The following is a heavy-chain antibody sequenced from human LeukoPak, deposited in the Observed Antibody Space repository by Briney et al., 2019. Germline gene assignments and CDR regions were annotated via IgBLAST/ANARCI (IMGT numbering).Heavy chain of an antibody. Sequence: SVKVSCKASGGTFSSYAISWVRQAPGQGLEWMGGFIPIFGTANYAQKFQGRVTITTDESTSTAYMELSSLRSEDTAVYYCARHGDYLPSTYMDVWGKGTTVTVSS. CDR2: FIPIFGTA. D-gene: IGHD4-17*01. CDR1: GGTFSSYA. CDR3: ARHGDYLPSTYMDV. V-gene: IGHV1-69*05. J-gene: IGHJ6*03.